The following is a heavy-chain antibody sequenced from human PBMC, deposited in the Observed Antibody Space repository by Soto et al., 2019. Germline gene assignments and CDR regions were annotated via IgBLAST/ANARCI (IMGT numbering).Heavy chain of an antibody. CDR3: AHRVLRTVFGLVTTNAIYFDV. D-gene: IGHD3-3*01. Sequence: QITLNESGPTVVRPTETLTLTCRFSGFSLTTSGVGVGWIRQSPGKAPEWLALIYWDDDKRYSASLKSRLTITKDTNKNQVVLTVSDLDPTDTATYYCAHRVLRTVFGLVTTNAIYFDVWGQGTPVAVSS. V-gene: IGHV2-5*02. CDR1: GFSLTTSGVG. J-gene: IGHJ4*02. CDR2: IYWDDDK.